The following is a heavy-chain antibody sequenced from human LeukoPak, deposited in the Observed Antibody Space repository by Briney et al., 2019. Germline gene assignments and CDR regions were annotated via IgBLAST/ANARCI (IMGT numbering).Heavy chain of an antibody. D-gene: IGHD3-10*01. Sequence: SETLSLTCTVSGGSISSGGYYWSWIRQHPGKGLEWIGYIYYSGSTYYNPSLKSRVTISVDTSKNQFSLKLSSVTAADTAVYYCARVGYYAKMNAFDIWGQGTMVTVSS. CDR3: ARVGYYAKMNAFDI. CDR1: GGSISSGGYY. V-gene: IGHV4-31*03. J-gene: IGHJ3*02. CDR2: IYYSGST.